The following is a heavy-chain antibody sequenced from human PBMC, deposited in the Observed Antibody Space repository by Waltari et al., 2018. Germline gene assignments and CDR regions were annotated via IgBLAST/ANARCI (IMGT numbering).Heavy chain of an antibody. CDR1: GGSFSGYY. D-gene: IGHD5-18*01. CDR2: INHSGST. V-gene: IGHV4-34*01. Sequence: QVQLQQWGTGLLKPSETLSLTCAVSGGSFSGYYWSWIRQPPGKGLEWIGEINHSGSTNYNPSLKSRVTISVDTSKNQFSLKLSSVTAADTAVYYCARGRGYSRWWGQGTLVTVSS. CDR3: ARGRGYSRW. J-gene: IGHJ4*02.